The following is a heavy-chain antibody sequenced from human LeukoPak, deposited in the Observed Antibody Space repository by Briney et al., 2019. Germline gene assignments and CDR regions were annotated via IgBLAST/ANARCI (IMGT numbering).Heavy chain of an antibody. D-gene: IGHD6-13*01. CDR3: ARHIPAAGHDAFDI. V-gene: IGHV4-39*01. J-gene: IGHJ3*02. CDR2: IYYSGST. CDR1: GGSISSSSYY. Sequence: SETLSLTCTVSGGSISSSSYYWGWIRQPPGKGLEWIGSIYYSGSTYYNPSLKSRVTISVDTSKNQFSLKLSSVTAADTAVYYCARHIPAAGHDAFDIWGQGTMVTVSS.